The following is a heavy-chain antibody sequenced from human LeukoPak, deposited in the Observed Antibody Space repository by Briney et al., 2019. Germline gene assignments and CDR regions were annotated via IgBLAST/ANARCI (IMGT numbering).Heavy chain of an antibody. CDR1: GFTFSGYS. V-gene: IGHV3-11*04. Sequence: GGPLRLSCAASGFTFSGYSMTWIRQAPGKGLEWVSHISNSGSIYADSVKGRFTISRDNAKNSLYLQMNSLRAEDTAVYYCARDGNFDIWGQGTMVTVSS. CDR2: ISNSGSI. J-gene: IGHJ3*02. CDR3: ARDGNFDI.